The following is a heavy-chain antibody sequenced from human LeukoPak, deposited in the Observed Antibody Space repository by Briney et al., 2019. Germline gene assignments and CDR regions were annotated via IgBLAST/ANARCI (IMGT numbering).Heavy chain of an antibody. CDR3: ARATETFSWFLQH. V-gene: IGHV4-59*01. Sequence: SETLSLTCSVSGGSIGGYYWSWIRQPPGKGLEWIGHLSNSGSTNYNPSLKSRVTISVDTSKNQFSLKLNSVTAADTAVYYCARATETFSWFLQHWGQGTLVTVSS. CDR2: LSNSGST. J-gene: IGHJ1*01. CDR1: GGSIGGYY. D-gene: IGHD6-13*01.